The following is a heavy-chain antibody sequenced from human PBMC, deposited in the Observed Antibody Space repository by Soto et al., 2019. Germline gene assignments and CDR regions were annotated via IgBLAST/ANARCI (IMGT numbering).Heavy chain of an antibody. Sequence: GGSLRLSCAASGFTFSSYAMHWVRQAPGKGLEWVAVISYDGSNKYYADSVKGRFTISRDNSKNTLYLQMNSLRAEDTAVYYCARDGLYCSGGSFYSYYYYMDIWGKGTTVTVSS. CDR2: ISYDGSNK. CDR3: ARDGLYCSGGSFYSYYYYMDI. CDR1: GFTFSSYA. D-gene: IGHD2-15*01. J-gene: IGHJ6*03. V-gene: IGHV3-30*04.